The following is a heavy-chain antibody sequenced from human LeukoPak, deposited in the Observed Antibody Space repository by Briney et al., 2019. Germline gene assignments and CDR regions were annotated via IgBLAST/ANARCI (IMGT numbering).Heavy chain of an antibody. CDR2: IYYSGST. Sequence: SETLSLTCTVSGGSIGSYYWSWIRQPPVKGLEWIGYIYYSGSTNYNPSLKSRVTISVDTSKNQFSLKLSSVTAADTAVYYCARDHNAFDFWGQGTMVTVSS. J-gene: IGHJ3*01. CDR3: ARDHNAFDF. CDR1: GGSIGSYY. V-gene: IGHV4-59*01.